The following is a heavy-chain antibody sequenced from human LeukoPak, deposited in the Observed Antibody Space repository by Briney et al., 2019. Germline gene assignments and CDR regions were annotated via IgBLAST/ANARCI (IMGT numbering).Heavy chain of an antibody. CDR3: ARQTKVVPAARYYYYYMDV. D-gene: IGHD2-2*01. Sequence: TSETLSLTCTVSGYSISSGYYWGWIRQPPGKGLEWIGSIYHSGSTYYSPSLKSRVTISVDTSKNQFSLKLSSVTAADTAVYYCARQTKVVPAARYYYYYMDVWGKGTTVTVSS. CDR1: GYSISSGYY. V-gene: IGHV4-38-2*02. CDR2: IYHSGST. J-gene: IGHJ6*03.